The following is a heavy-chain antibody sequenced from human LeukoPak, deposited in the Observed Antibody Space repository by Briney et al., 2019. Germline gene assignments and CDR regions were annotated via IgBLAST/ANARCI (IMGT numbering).Heavy chain of an antibody. D-gene: IGHD6-6*01. CDR3: ARAGPYSSSPFDY. V-gene: IGHV4-39*07. CDR2: IYYSGST. Sequence: SETLSLTCTVSGGSISSSSYYWGWIRQPPGKGLEWIGSIYYSGSTYYNPSLKSRVTISVDTSKNQFSLKLSSVTAADTAVYYCARAGPYSSSPFDYWGQGTLVTVSS. CDR1: GGSISSSSYY. J-gene: IGHJ4*02.